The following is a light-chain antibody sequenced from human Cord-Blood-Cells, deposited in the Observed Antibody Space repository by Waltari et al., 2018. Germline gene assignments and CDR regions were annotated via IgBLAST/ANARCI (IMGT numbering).Light chain of an antibody. CDR2: GAS. CDR3: QQYCSSPPNS. J-gene: IGKJ2*03. Sequence: EIVLTQSPGTLSLSPGERATLPCRASQSVSSSYLAWFQQKPGQAPRLLINGASSRATGIPDRFSGSGSGTDFTLTISRLEPEDFAVYYCQQYCSSPPNSFGQGTKLEIK. V-gene: IGKV3-20*01. CDR1: QSVSSSY.